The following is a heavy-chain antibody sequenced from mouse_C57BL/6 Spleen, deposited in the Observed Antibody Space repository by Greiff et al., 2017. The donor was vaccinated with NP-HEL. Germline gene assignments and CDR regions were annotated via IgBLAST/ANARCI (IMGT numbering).Heavy chain of an antibody. J-gene: IGHJ2*01. CDR3: TRTSLCFDY. CDR1: GYTFTDYE. Sequence: VKLVESGAELVRPGASVTLSCKASGYTFTDYEMHWVKQTPVHGLEWIGAIDPETGGTAYNQKFKGKAILTADKSSSTAYMELRSLTSEDSAVYYCTRTSLCFDYWGQGTTLTVSS. CDR2: IDPETGGT. V-gene: IGHV1-15*01.